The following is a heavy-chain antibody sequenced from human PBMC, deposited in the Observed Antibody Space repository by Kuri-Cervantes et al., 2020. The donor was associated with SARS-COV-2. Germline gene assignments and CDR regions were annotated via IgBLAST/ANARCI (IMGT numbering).Heavy chain of an antibody. CDR1: GYTFTSYD. D-gene: IGHD6-19*01. CDR2: MNPRSGNT. Sequence: ASVKVSCKASGYTFTSYDINWVRQAAGQGLEWMGWMNPRSGNTGYAQKFQGRVTMTRNTSISTAYMELSSLRSDDTAVYYCARAMAGTRDAFDIWGQGTMVTVSS. V-gene: IGHV1-8*01. CDR3: ARAMAGTRDAFDI. J-gene: IGHJ3*02.